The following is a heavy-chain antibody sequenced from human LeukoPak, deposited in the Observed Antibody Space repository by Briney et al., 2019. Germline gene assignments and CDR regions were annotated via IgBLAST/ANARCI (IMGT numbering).Heavy chain of an antibody. CDR2: ISGSGGST. CDR3: AKDWRRGYSYGFDY. CDR1: GFTFSSYV. Sequence: GGSLRLSCAASGFTFSSYVMSWVRQAPGKGLEWVSAISGSGGSTYYADSVKGRFTISRDNSKNALYLQMNSLRAEDTAVYYCAKDWRRGYSYGFDYWGQGTLVTVSS. D-gene: IGHD5-18*01. J-gene: IGHJ4*02. V-gene: IGHV3-23*01.